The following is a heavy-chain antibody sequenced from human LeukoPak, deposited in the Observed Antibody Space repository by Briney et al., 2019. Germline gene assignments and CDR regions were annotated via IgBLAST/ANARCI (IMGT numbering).Heavy chain of an antibody. CDR1: GFTFSSYG. Sequence: PGGSLRLSFAASGFTFSSYGLHWVRQAPGKGLEWVAVIWYDGSNKYYADSVKGRFTISRDNSKNTLYLQMNSLRAEDTAVYYCARGATLCSGGSCWVYYFDYWGQGTLVTVSS. CDR2: IWYDGSNK. CDR3: ARGATLCSGGSCWVYYFDY. J-gene: IGHJ4*02. D-gene: IGHD2-15*01. V-gene: IGHV3-33*01.